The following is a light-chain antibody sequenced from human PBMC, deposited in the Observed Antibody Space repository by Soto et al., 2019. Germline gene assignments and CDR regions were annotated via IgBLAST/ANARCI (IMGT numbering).Light chain of an antibody. Sequence: QSVLTQPPSASGTPGQRVTISCSGSSSNIGSNTVNWYQQLPGTAPKLLIYSNNQRPSGVPDRFSGSKSGTSASLAISGLQSEDEPDYYCAAWDDSLTGVGFGGGTKLTVL. CDR2: SNN. CDR1: SSNIGSNT. J-gene: IGLJ2*01. CDR3: AAWDDSLTGVG. V-gene: IGLV1-44*01.